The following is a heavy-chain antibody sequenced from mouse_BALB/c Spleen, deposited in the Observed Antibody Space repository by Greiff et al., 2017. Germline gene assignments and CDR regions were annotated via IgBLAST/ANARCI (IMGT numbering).Heavy chain of an antibody. Sequence: EVHLVESGGGLVQPGGSLRLSCATSGFTFTDYYMSWVRQPPGKALEWLGFIRNKANGYTTEYSASVKGRFTISRDNSQSILYLQMNTLRAEDSATYYCARDRSWFADWGQGTLVTVSA. CDR1: GFTFTDYY. CDR3: ARDRSWFAD. CDR2: IRNKANGYTT. J-gene: IGHJ3*01. V-gene: IGHV7-3*02.